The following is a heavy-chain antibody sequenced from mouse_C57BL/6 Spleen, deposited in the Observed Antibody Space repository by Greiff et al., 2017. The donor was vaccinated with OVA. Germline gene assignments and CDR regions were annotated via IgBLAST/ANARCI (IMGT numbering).Heavy chain of an antibody. V-gene: IGHV5-17*01. CDR2: ISSGSSTI. Sequence: DVKLVESGGGLVKPGGSLKLSCAASGFTFSDYGMHWVRQAPEKGLEWVAYISSGSSTIDYADTVKGRFTISRDNAKNTLFLQMTSLRSEDTAMYYCARHYGSSYWYFDVWGTGTTVTVSS. D-gene: IGHD1-1*01. CDR3: ARHYGSSYWYFDV. J-gene: IGHJ1*03. CDR1: GFTFSDYG.